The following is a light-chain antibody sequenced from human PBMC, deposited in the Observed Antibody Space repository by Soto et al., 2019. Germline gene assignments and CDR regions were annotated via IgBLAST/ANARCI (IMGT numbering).Light chain of an antibody. CDR2: GAS. J-gene: IGKJ4*01. V-gene: IGKV3-20*01. CDR3: QQYGSSRS. Sequence: EIVMTQSPATLSVSPGERATLSCRASQSVSSSYLAWYQQKPGQAPRLLIYGASSRATGIPDRFSGSGSGTDSTLTISRLEPEDFAVYYCQQYGSSRSFGGGTKVDIK. CDR1: QSVSSSY.